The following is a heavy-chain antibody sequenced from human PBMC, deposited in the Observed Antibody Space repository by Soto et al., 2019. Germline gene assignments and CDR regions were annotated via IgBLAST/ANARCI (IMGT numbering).Heavy chain of an antibody. CDR2: IYYSGST. CDR3: ARVAAAGRDAFDI. Sequence: SSETLSLTCTVSGGSISIYYWSWIRQPPGKGLEWIGYIYYSGSTNYNPSLKSRVTISVDTSKNQFSLKLSSVTAADTAVYYCARVAAAGRDAFDIWGQGTMVTVSS. J-gene: IGHJ3*02. CDR1: GGSISIYY. V-gene: IGHV4-59*01. D-gene: IGHD6-13*01.